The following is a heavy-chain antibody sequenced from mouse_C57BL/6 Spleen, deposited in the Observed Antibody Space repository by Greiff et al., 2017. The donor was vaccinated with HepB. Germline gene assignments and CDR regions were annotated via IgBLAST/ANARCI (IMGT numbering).Heavy chain of an antibody. D-gene: IGHD1-1*01. CDR1: GYTFTSYW. J-gene: IGHJ4*01. V-gene: IGHV1-55*01. CDR2: IYPGSGST. Sequence: VQLQQPGAELVKPGASVKMSCKASGYTFTSYWITWVKQRPGQGLEWIGDIYPGSGSTNYNEKFKSKATLTVDTSSSTAYMKLSSLTSEDSAGYYGARVVATKVYYAMDYWGQGTSVTVSS. CDR3: ARVVATKVYYAMDY.